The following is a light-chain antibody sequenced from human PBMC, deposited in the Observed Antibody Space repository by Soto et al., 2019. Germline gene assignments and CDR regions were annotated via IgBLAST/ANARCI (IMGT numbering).Light chain of an antibody. V-gene: IGLV4-69*01. CDR1: SGHSSYA. Sequence: QSVLTQSPSASASLGATVKLTCTLSSGHSSYAIAWHQQQPGKGPRYLMKLSSDGSHSKGDGIPDRFSGSSSGAERYLTISRLQSEDEADYYCQTWDTGARVVFGGGTQLTVL. CDR2: LSSDGSH. J-gene: IGLJ2*01. CDR3: QTWDTGARVV.